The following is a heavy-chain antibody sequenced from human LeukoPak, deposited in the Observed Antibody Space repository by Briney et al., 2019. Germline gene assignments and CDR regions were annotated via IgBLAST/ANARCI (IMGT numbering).Heavy chain of an antibody. D-gene: IGHD4-17*01. V-gene: IGHV3-30*02. J-gene: IGHJ6*03. CDR1: GFTFSSYG. CDR3: AKRGTTVILTYYYYYYMDV. CDR2: IGYDSTDK. Sequence: GGSLRLSCAASGFTFSSYGMHWVRQAPAKGLEWVAFIGYDSTDKYYADSVKGRFTISRDNSKNTLYLQMNSLRAEDTAVYYCAKRGTTVILTYYYYYYMDVWGKGTAVTVSS.